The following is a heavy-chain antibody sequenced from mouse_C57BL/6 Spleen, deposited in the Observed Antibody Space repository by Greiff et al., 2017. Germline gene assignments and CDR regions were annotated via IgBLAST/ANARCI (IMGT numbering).Heavy chain of an antibody. Sequence: QVQLQQSGAELARPGASVKMSCKASGYTFTSYTMHWVKQRPGQGLEWIGYINPSSGYTKYNQKFKDKATLTADKSSSTAYMQRSSLTSEDSAVYYCASQEDFWFAYWGQGTLVTVSA. CDR3: ASQEDFWFAY. CDR2: INPSSGYT. CDR1: GYTFTSYT. J-gene: IGHJ3*01. V-gene: IGHV1-4*01.